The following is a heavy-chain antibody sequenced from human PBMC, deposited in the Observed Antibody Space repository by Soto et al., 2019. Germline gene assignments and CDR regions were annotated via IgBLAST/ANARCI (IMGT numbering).Heavy chain of an antibody. CDR3: ARSITMVRVYYYGMAV. V-gene: IGHV1-69*13. Sequence: SVKVSCKASGGTFSSYAISWVRQAPGQGLEWMGGIIPIFGTANYAQKFQGRVTITADESTSTAYMELSSLRSEDTAVYYCARSITMVRVYYYGMAVWGQGTTVTVSS. CDR1: GGTFSSYA. D-gene: IGHD3-10*01. J-gene: IGHJ6*02. CDR2: IIPIFGTA.